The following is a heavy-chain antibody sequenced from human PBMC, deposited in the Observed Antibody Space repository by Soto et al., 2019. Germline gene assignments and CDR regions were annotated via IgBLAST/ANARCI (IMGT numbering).Heavy chain of an antibody. J-gene: IGHJ4*02. V-gene: IGHV4-34*01. CDR3: ARDHPHSYGVYYFDY. CDR1: GGSFSGYY. CDR2: INHSGST. D-gene: IGHD5-18*01. Sequence: PSETLSLTCAVYGGSFSGYYWSWIRQPPGKGLEWIGEINHSGSTNYNPSLKSRVTISVDTSKNQVSLKVNSVTAADTAVYYCARDHPHSYGVYYFDYWGQGTPVTVSS.